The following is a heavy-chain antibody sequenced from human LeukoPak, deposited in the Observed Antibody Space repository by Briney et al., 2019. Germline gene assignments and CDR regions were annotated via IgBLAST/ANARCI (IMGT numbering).Heavy chain of an antibody. CDR3: ASARPGDLYYYYYMDV. V-gene: IGHV4-59*01. CDR2: IYYSGST. Sequence: TSETLSLTXTVSGGSISSYYWSWIRQPPGKGLEWIGYIYYSGSTNYNPSLKSRVTISVDTSKNQFSMKLSSVTAADTAVYYCASARPGDLYYYYYMDVWGKGTTVTVSS. CDR1: GGSISSYY. J-gene: IGHJ6*03.